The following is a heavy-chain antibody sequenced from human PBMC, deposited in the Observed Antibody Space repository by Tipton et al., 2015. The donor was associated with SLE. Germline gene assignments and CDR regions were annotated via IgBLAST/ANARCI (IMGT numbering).Heavy chain of an antibody. CDR2: ISYGGRT. CDR3: ARGDFYANTLPPHYYYYMDV. J-gene: IGHJ6*03. V-gene: IGHV4-59*02. D-gene: IGHD2/OR15-2a*01. CDR1: DGSVNYYY. Sequence: LRLSCSVSDGSVNYYYWSWVRQPPGKGLEYIGYISYGGRTNYTPSLKSRVTISVDTSNNQFSLKLTSVTAADTAVYYCARGDFYANTLPPHYYYYMDVWGKGTTVTASS.